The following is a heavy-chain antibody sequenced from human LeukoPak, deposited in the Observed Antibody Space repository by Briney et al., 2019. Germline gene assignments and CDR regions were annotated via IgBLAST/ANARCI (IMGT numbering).Heavy chain of an antibody. CDR3: AKERGYRGYSSGWYYFDY. V-gene: IGHV3-23*01. J-gene: IGHJ4*02. D-gene: IGHD6-19*01. CDR2: ISGSGGST. CDR1: GFTFSSYA. Sequence: GGSLRLSCAASGFTFSSYAMSWVRQAPGKGLEWVSAISGSGGSTHYADSVKGRFTISRDNSKNTLYLQVNSLRAEDTAVYYCAKERGYRGYSSGWYYFDYWGQGTLVTVSS.